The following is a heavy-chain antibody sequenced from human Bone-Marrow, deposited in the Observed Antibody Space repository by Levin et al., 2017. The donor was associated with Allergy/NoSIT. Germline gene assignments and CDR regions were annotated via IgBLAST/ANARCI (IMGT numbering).Heavy chain of an antibody. CDR2: IKYSGST. D-gene: IGHD5-24*01. Sequence: KSSETLSLTCTVSGGSISSYYWSWIRQPPGKGLEWIGYIKYSGSTNYSPSLKSRVTISLDTSQNQFSLRLSSVTAADTAVYYSARHRDAYSSFDYWGQGTLVTVSS. CDR3: ARHRDAYSSFDY. CDR1: GGSISSYY. J-gene: IGHJ4*02. V-gene: IGHV4-59*12.